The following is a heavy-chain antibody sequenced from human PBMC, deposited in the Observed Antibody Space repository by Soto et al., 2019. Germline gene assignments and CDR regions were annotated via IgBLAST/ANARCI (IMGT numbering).Heavy chain of an antibody. CDR1: GCSIISGGYY. CDR2: IYYSGST. J-gene: IGHJ4*02. Sequence: PSETLSLTCTFSGCSIISGGYYWSWIRHHPGKGLEWIGYIYYSGSTYYNPSLKSRLTISVDTSKNQFSLNLSSVTAADTAVYYCARERGYSETDYWGQGTLVTVSS. CDR3: ARERGYSETDY. D-gene: IGHD5-18*01. V-gene: IGHV4-31*03.